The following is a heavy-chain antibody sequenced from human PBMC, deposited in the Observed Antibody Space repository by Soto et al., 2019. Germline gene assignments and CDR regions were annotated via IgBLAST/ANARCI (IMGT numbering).Heavy chain of an antibody. CDR3: AKETHSSGYGSYFDY. D-gene: IGHD3-22*01. CDR1: GFTFSSYA. Sequence: GGSLRLSCAASGFTFSSYAMTWVRQAPGKGLEWVAVISKDGSTKYDADSVKGRFTISRDNSKNTLYLQMNSLRAEDTAVYYCAKETHSSGYGSYFDYWGQGTLVTVSS. CDR2: ISKDGSTK. J-gene: IGHJ4*02. V-gene: IGHV3-30*18.